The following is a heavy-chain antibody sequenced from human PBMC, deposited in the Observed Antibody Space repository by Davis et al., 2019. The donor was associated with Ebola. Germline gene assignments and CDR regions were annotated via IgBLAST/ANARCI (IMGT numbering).Heavy chain of an antibody. CDR1: GGTFSSYA. V-gene: IGHV1-69*13. Sequence: SVKVSCKASGGTFSSYAISWVRQAPGQGLEWMGGIIPIFGTANYAQKFQGRVTITADESTSTAYMELSSLRSEDTAVYYCARAYDSSASRHGAFDIWGQGTMVTVSS. CDR2: IIPIFGTA. CDR3: ARAYDSSASRHGAFDI. J-gene: IGHJ3*02. D-gene: IGHD3-22*01.